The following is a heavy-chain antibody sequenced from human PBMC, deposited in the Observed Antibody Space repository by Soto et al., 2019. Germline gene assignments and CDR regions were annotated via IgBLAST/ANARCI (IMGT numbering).Heavy chain of an antibody. D-gene: IGHD5-12*01. CDR3: AADYGPMGYSGYPGWDFDY. CDR2: INPNSGGT. CDR1: GYTFTGYY. J-gene: IGHJ4*02. Sequence: GASVKVSCKASGYTFTGYYMHWVRQAPGQGLEWMGWINPNSGGTNYAQKFQGWVTMTRDTSISTAYMELSRLRSDDTAVYYCAADYGPMGYSGYPGWDFDYWGQGTLVTVSS. V-gene: IGHV1-2*04.